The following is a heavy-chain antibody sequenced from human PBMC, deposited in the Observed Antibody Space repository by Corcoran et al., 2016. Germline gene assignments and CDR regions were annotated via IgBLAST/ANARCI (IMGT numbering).Heavy chain of an antibody. V-gene: IGHV1-69*01. CDR3: GRGISRREFWSGSRPYYGMDV. CDR2: IIPIFGTA. J-gene: IGHJ6*02. Sequence: QVQLVQSGTEVNKPGSSVKVSCKASGGTFRSYAISGVRQAPGQGLEWMGGIIPIFGTANYAQKFQGRVTITADESTSTAYRELSSLRSEDTAVYDCGRGISRREFWSGSRPYYGMDVCGQGSTVTVSS. CDR1: GGTFRSYA. D-gene: IGHD3-3*01.